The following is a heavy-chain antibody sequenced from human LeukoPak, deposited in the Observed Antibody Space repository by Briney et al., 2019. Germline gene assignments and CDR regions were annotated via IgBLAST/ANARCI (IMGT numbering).Heavy chain of an antibody. CDR3: ARSGYGDPQGYFDY. J-gene: IGHJ4*02. V-gene: IGHV4-39*01. CDR1: GGSISSSSYS. CDR2: IYYSGST. Sequence: PSETLSLTCTVSGGSISSSSYSWGWIRQPPGKGLEWIGSIYYSGSTYYNPSLKSRVTISVDTSKNQFSLKLSSVTAADTAVYYCARSGYGDPQGYFDYWGQGTLVTVSS. D-gene: IGHD4-17*01.